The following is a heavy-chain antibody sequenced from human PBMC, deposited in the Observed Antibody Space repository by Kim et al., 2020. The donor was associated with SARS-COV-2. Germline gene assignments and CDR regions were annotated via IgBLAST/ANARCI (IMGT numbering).Heavy chain of an antibody. CDR1: GGSISSSSYY. J-gene: IGHJ4*02. CDR2: IYYSGST. V-gene: IGHV4-39*01. CDR3: ARQHKDVLLWFGELFPFDY. D-gene: IGHD3-10*01. Sequence: SETLSLTCTVSGGSISSSSYYWGWIRQPPGKGLEWIGSIYYSGSTYYNPSLKSRVTISVDTSKNQFSLKLSSVTAADTAVYYCARQHKDVLLWFGELFPFDYWGQGTLVTVSS.